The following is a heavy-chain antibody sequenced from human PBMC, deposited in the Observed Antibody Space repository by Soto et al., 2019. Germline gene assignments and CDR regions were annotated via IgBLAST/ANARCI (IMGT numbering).Heavy chain of an antibody. Sequence: ASVKVSCKASGDTFTSYGISWVREARGQGLEWRGWISAYNGNTNYAQKLQGRVTMTTDTSTSTACMELRSLRSDDTAVYSSAKQRREGTGTRYYSHGIEVWEKQTSVSASS. D-gene: IGHD1-1*01. CDR3: AKQRREGTGTRYYSHGIEV. CDR2: ISAYNGNT. V-gene: IGHV1-18*01. CDR1: GDTFTSYG. J-gene: IGHJ6*01.